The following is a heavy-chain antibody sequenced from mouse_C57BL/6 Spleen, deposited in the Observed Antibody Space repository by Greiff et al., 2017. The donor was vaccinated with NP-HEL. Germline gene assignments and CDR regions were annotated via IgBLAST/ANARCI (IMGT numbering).Heavy chain of an antibody. J-gene: IGHJ3*01. Sequence: EVQLQQSGAELVRPGASVKLSCTASGFNIKDYYMHWVKQRPEQGLEWIGRIDPEDGDTEYAPKFQGKATMTAETSSNTAYLQLSSLTSEDTAVYYCTRYDDYDLAWFAYWGQGTLVTVSA. CDR3: TRYDDYDLAWFAY. D-gene: IGHD2-4*01. CDR1: GFNIKDYY. CDR2: IDPEDGDT. V-gene: IGHV14-1*01.